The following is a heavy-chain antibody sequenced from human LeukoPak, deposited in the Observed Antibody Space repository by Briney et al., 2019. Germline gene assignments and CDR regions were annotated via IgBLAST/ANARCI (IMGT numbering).Heavy chain of an antibody. Sequence: SETLSLTCTVSGYSISSGYYWGWIRQPPGKGLEWIGSIYHSGSTHYNPSLKSRVAISVDTSKNQFSLKLSSVTAADTAVYYYARSTPRDAFDIWGQGTMVTVSS. V-gene: IGHV4-38-2*02. CDR1: GYSISSGYY. D-gene: IGHD2-2*01. J-gene: IGHJ3*02. CDR2: IYHSGST. CDR3: ARSTPRDAFDI.